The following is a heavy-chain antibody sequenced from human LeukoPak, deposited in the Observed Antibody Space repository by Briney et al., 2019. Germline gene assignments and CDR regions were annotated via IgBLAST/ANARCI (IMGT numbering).Heavy chain of an antibody. CDR1: GYTFTSYA. J-gene: IGHJ6*03. CDR3: ARGPLYYYYYYYMDV. Sequence: GASVKVSCKASGYTFTSYAMNWVRQATGQGLEWMGWMNPNSGNTGYAQKFQGRVTITRNTSISTAYMELSSLRSEDTAVYYCARGPLYYYYYYYMDVWGKGTTVTVSS. V-gene: IGHV1-8*03. CDR2: MNPNSGNT.